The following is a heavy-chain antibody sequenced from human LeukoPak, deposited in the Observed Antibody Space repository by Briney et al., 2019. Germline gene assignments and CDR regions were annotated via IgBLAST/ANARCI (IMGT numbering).Heavy chain of an antibody. D-gene: IGHD2-2*01. J-gene: IGHJ4*02. CDR3: ARDYGDIVVVPAAAIDY. CDR2: IKQDGSEK. V-gene: IGHV3-7*01. CDR1: GFTFSSYW. Sequence: GGSLRLSCAASGFTFSSYWMSWVRQAPGKGLEWVANIKQDGSEKYYVDSVKGRFTISRDNAKNSLYLQMNSLRAEDTAVYYCARDYGDIVVVPAAAIDYWGQGTLVTVSS.